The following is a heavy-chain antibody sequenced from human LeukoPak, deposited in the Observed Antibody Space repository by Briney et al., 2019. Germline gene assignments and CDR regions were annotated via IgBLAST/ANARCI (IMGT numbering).Heavy chain of an antibody. Sequence: SETLSLTCAVYGGSFSGYYWSWIRQPPGKGLEWIGEINHSGSTNYNPSLKSRVTISVDTSKNQFSLKLSSVTAADTAVYYCARGRFGELLGVYYFDYWGQGTLVTVSS. V-gene: IGHV4-34*01. CDR1: GGSFSGYY. J-gene: IGHJ4*02. CDR2: INHSGST. D-gene: IGHD3-10*01. CDR3: ARGRFGELLGVYYFDY.